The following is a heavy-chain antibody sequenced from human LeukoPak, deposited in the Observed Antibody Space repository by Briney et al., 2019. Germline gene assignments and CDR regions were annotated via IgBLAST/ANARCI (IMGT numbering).Heavy chain of an antibody. V-gene: IGHV3-53*01. D-gene: IGHD3-16*01. CDR2: MHTGGTT. CDR3: AKDEATSGGGLAS. Sequence: GGSLRLSCAASGFTVSVTHMSWVRQAPGKGLEWVAAMHTGGTTYYADSVTGRFTISRDNSKNTLYLHMNSLRAEDTAVYYCAKDEATSGGGLASWGQGTLVSVSS. CDR1: GFTVSVTH. J-gene: IGHJ4*02.